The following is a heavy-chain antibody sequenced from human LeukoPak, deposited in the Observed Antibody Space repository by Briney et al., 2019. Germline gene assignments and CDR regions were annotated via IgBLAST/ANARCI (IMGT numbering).Heavy chain of an antibody. D-gene: IGHD6-19*01. J-gene: IGHJ4*02. V-gene: IGHV4-59*01. CDR2: IYYSGST. CDR1: GGSISSYY. CDR3: ARGRTYGSGWYSRLEWEYYFDY. Sequence: PSETLSLTCTVSGGSISSYYWSWIRQPPGKGLEWIGYIYYSGSTNYNPSLESRVTISVDTSKNQFSLKLSSVTAADTAVYYCARGRTYGSGWYSRLEWEYYFDYWGQGTLVTVSS.